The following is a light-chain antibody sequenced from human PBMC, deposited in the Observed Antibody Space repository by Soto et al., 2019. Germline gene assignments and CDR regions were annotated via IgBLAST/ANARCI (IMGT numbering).Light chain of an antibody. CDR3: QQYNNWLRT. CDR1: QSVSSS. CDR2: GAS. V-gene: IGKV3-15*01. J-gene: IGKJ1*01. Sequence: EIVITQSPATLSVSPGERATLSCRASQSVSSSLAWYQQKPGQAPRLLIYGASTRATGIPARFSGSGSGTEFTLTISILQSEDFAVYYCQQYNNWLRTFGQGTKVEI.